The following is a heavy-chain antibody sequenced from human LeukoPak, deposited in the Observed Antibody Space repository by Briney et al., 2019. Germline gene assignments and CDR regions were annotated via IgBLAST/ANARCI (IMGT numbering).Heavy chain of an antibody. Sequence: ASVKVSCKASGYTFTSYGISWVRQAPGQGLEWMGWISAYNGNTNYAQKLQGRVTMTTDTSTSTAYMELRSLRSDDTAVYYCATASLAPYCSSTSCYLDPNSPFDYWGQGTLVTVSS. CDR1: GYTFTSYG. CDR3: ATASLAPYCSSTSCYLDPNSPFDY. D-gene: IGHD2-2*01. V-gene: IGHV1-18*04. J-gene: IGHJ4*02. CDR2: ISAYNGNT.